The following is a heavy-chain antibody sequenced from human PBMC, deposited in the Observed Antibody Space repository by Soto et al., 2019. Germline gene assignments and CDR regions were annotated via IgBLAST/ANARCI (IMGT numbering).Heavy chain of an antibody. D-gene: IGHD2-21*02. CDR3: ARGGGGDPLDY. CDR2: INPYNSNT. V-gene: IGHV1-18*01. Sequence: QIQLVQSGAEVKKPGASVKVSCKASGYSFTSYGITWVRRAPGRGLEWMGWINPYNSNTNFEERVQGRVTLTTDSSTTTVYMDLRGLTSEDTAVYYCARGGGGDPLDYWGQGTPVTVSS. J-gene: IGHJ4*02. CDR1: GYSFTSYG.